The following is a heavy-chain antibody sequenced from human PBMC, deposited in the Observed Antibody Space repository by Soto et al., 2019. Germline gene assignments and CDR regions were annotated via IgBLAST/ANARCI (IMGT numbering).Heavy chain of an antibody. CDR1: GYTFSDFD. V-gene: IGHV1-8*01. J-gene: IGHJ6*02. D-gene: IGHD2-8*01. CDR3: ARSRCSNGVCYNLSPGLDV. CDR2: MNAKSGDT. Sequence: QAHLEQSGAELKRPGASVKVSCKASGYTFSDFDINWLRQASGQGPEWMGWMNAKSGDTFFPQRFQGRVTITADESTSTAYMELSSLRSEDTAVYYCARSRCSNGVCYNLSPGLDVWGPGTTVTVSS.